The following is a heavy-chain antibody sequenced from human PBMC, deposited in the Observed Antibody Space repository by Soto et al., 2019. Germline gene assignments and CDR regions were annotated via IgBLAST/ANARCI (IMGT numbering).Heavy chain of an antibody. CDR1: GFTFSSYA. CDR3: AKDSALVVVVVVAAGTLTGMDV. J-gene: IGHJ6*02. V-gene: IGHV3-23*01. Sequence: GGSLRLSCAASGFTFSSYAMSWVRQAPGKGLEWVSAISGSGGSTYYADSVKGRFTISRDNSKNTLYLQMNSLRAEDTAVYYCAKDSALVVVVVVAAGTLTGMDVWGQGTTVTVSS. CDR2: ISGSGGST. D-gene: IGHD2-15*01.